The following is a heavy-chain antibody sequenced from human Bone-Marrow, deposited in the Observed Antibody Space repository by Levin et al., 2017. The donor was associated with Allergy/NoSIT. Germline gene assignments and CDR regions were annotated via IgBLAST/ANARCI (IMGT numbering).Heavy chain of an antibody. CDR2: VSHGGST. J-gene: IGHJ4*02. D-gene: IGHD2-15*01. CDR1: CGSFPHYY. V-gene: IGHV4-34*01. CDR3: ARGREYCSGGSCYPPRYFDY. Sequence: SPPLSLPCAVSCGSFPHYYWTWIRQPPSKGLEWIGEVSHGGSTFSNSSLRSRVTLSLDTSKKQISLILTSVTAADTAVYYCARGREYCSGGSCYPPRYFDYWGQGTLVTVSS.